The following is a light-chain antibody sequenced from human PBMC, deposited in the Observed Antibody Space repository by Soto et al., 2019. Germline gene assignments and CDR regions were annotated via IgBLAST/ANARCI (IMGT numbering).Light chain of an antibody. CDR3: QQYNSYTYT. J-gene: IGKJ2*01. CDR1: QSISSW. CDR2: DAS. Sequence: DIQMTQSPSTLSASVGDRVTITCRASQSISSWLAWYQQKPGKAPKLPIYDASSLESGVPSSFSGSGSGTEFTLTITSPQPDDFATYYCQQYNSYTYTFGQGTKLEIK. V-gene: IGKV1-5*01.